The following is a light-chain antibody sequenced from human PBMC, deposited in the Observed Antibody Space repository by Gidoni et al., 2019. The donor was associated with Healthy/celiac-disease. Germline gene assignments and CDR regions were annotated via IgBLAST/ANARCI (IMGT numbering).Light chain of an antibody. CDR3: QQYYNPPLT. Sequence: DSQMTQSPSSLSASVGDRVTITCQASQDISNYLNWYQQKPGKAPKLLIYAASNLETGVPSRFSGSGSGTDFTFTISSLQPEDIATYYCQQYYNPPLTFGGGTKVEIK. CDR2: AAS. J-gene: IGKJ4*01. CDR1: QDISNY. V-gene: IGKV1-33*01.